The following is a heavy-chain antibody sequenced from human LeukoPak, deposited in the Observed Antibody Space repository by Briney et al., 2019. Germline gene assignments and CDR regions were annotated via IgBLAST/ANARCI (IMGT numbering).Heavy chain of an antibody. Sequence: PSKTLSLTCTVSGGSISSGGYYWSWVRQHPGRGLEWIGYIYYSGSTYYNPSLKSRVNISVDTSKNQFSLKLSSVTAADTAVYYCARESSSGWYFFDYWGQGTLVTVSS. D-gene: IGHD6-19*01. CDR2: IYYSGST. V-gene: IGHV4-31*03. CDR3: ARESSSGWYFFDY. J-gene: IGHJ4*02. CDR1: GGSISSGGYY.